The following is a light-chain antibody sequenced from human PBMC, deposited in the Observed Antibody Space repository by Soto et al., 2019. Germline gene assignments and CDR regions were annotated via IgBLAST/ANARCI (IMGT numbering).Light chain of an antibody. V-gene: IGKV3-11*01. CDR1: QGVSSY. J-gene: IGKJ3*01. Sequence: EIVLTQSPATRSLSPGERATLSCRASQGVSSYLAWYQQKPGQAPRLLIYDASNRATGIPARFSGSGSGTDFTLTISSLEPEDFAVYYCQQRSNWQFTFGPGTKVDIK. CDR2: DAS. CDR3: QQRSNWQFT.